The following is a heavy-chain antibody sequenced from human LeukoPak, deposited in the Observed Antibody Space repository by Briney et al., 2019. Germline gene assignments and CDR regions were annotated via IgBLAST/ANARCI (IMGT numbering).Heavy chain of an antibody. V-gene: IGHV3-7*04. J-gene: IGHJ4*02. CDR3: ARDEHQYYSESSGRFDY. D-gene: IGHD3-22*01. CDR2: IKQDGSEK. Sequence: GGSLRLSCVASGFTFSFYWMGWVRQAPGKGLEWVANIKQDGSEKYYVDSARGRFTISRDNAKNSLYLQMNSLRAEDTALYYCARDEHQYYSESSGRFDYWGQGTLVTVSS. CDR1: GFTFSFYW.